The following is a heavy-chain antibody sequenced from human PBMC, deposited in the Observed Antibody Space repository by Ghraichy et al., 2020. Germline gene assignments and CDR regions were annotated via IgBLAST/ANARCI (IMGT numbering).Heavy chain of an antibody. Sequence: GESLNISCAASGFTVSSNYMSWVRQAPGKGLEWVSVIYSGGSTYYADSVKGRFTISRDNSKNTLYLQMNSLRAEDTAVYYCARGAELWSHYYYYYGMDVWCQGTTVTVS. D-gene: IGHD5-18*01. CDR1: GFTVSSNY. CDR2: IYSGGST. CDR3: ARGAELWSHYYYYYGMDV. V-gene: IGHV3-66*01. J-gene: IGHJ6*02.